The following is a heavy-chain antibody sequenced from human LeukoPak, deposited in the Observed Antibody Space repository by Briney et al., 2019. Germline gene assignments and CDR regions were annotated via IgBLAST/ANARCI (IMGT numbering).Heavy chain of an antibody. D-gene: IGHD6-19*01. CDR1: GGSISSYY. V-gene: IGHV4-34*01. Sequence: SETLSLTCTVSGGSISSYYWSWIRQPPGKGLEWIGEINHSGSTNYNPSLKSRVTISVDTSKNQFSLKLSSVTAADTAVYYCARGRSAVAGNYWGQGTLVTASS. J-gene: IGHJ4*02. CDR3: ARGRSAVAGNY. CDR2: INHSGST.